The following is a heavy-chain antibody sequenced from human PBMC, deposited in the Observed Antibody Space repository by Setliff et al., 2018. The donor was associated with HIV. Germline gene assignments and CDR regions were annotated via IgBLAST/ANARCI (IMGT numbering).Heavy chain of an antibody. CDR1: GFNFRSYG. CDR2: IGSSNHGI. J-gene: IGHJ4*01. V-gene: IGHV3-48*04. CDR3: ASFFGDYGY. D-gene: IGHD3-10*01. Sequence: GGSLRLSCAASGFNFRSYGMTWVRLAPGKGLDWVAHIGSSNHGIHYAASVQGRFTVSRDNANNLLFLQMNNLRVEDTAVYYCASFFGDYGYWGHGTQVTVSS.